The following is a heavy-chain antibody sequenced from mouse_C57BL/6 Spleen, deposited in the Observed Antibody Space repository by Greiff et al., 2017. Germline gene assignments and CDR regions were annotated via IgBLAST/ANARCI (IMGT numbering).Heavy chain of an antibody. CDR3: TTTPYYGSGGFAY. V-gene: IGHV14-4*01. CDR1: GFNIKDDY. CDR2: IDPENGDT. Sequence: VQLKESGAELVRPGASVKLSCTASGFNIKDDYMHWVKQRPEQGLEWIGWIDPENGDTEYASKFQGKATITADSSSNTDYLQLSSLTSEDTAVYYCTTTPYYGSGGFAYWGQGTLVTVSA. D-gene: IGHD1-1*01. J-gene: IGHJ3*01.